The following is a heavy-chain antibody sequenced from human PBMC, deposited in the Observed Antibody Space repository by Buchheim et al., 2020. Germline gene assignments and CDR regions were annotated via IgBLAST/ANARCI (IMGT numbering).Heavy chain of an antibody. CDR3: ASPYCSSTSCYTGGYYYYGMDV. D-gene: IGHD2-2*02. V-gene: IGHV3-30-3*01. CDR2: ISYDGSNK. Sequence: QVQLVESGGGVVQPGRSLRLSCAASGFTFSSYAMHWVRQAPGKGLEWVAVISYDGSNKYYADSVQGRFTISRDNSKNTLYLQMNSLRAEDTAVYYCASPYCSSTSCYTGGYYYYGMDVWGQGTT. CDR1: GFTFSSYA. J-gene: IGHJ6*02.